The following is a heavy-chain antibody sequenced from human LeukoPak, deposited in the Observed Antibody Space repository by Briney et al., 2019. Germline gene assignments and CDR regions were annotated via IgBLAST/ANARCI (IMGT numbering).Heavy chain of an antibody. V-gene: IGHV4-39*07. CDR2: MYYIGST. Sequence: SETLSLTCTVSGGSISSSTYYWGWIRQPPGKGLEWIASMYYIGSTYYNPSLKSRVTISEDTSKNQFSLKLSSVTAADTAVYYCVKEGYWGRGTLVTVSS. CDR1: GGSISSSTYY. J-gene: IGHJ4*02. CDR3: VKEGY.